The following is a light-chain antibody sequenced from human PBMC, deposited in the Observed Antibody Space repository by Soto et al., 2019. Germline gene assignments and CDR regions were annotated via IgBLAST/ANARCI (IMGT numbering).Light chain of an antibody. Sequence: EIVLTQSPAPLSLSPGERATLSCRASQSVSSYLAWYQQKPGQAPRLLIYDASNRAAGIPARFSGSGSVTDFTPPISSLEPEDVVVYYCQQRSNWPPLTFGGGTKVEIK. CDR3: QQRSNWPPLT. CDR2: DAS. J-gene: IGKJ4*01. V-gene: IGKV3-11*01. CDR1: QSVSSY.